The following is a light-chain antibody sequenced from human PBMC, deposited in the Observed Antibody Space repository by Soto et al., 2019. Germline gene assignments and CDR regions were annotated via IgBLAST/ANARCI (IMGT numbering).Light chain of an antibody. CDR2: GAS. V-gene: IGKV3-15*01. J-gene: IGKJ1*01. CDR1: QSISSN. Sequence: EIVITQSPATLSVSPGERATLSCRASQSISSNLAWYHQKPGQAPRLLIYGASTRATGIPARFRGSGSGTEFTLTISSLQSEDFGIYYCQHNNNWPLTFGQGTKVDIK. CDR3: QHNNNWPLT.